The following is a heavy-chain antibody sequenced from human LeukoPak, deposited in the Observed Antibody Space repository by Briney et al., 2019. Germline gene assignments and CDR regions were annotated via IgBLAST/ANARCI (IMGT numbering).Heavy chain of an antibody. Sequence: PGGSLRLSCAASGFTFSSYWMHWVRQAPGKGLVWVSRINSDGISTTYADSVKGRFTISRDNAKNTLYLQMNSLRADDTAVYYCARQYSYDSSGYYPWDYWGQGTLVTVSS. D-gene: IGHD3-22*01. J-gene: IGHJ4*02. CDR2: INSDGIST. V-gene: IGHV3-74*01. CDR1: GFTFSSYW. CDR3: ARQYSYDSSGYYPWDY.